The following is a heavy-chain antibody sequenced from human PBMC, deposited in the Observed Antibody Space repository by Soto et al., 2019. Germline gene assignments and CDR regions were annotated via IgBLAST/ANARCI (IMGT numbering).Heavy chain of an antibody. D-gene: IGHD2-15*01. J-gene: IGHJ6*02. CDR1: GGTFSSYA. Sequence: QVQLVQSGAEVKKPGSSVKVSCKASGGTFSSYAISWVRQAPGQGLEWMGGIIPIFGTANYAQKFQGRVTITADDSTSTAYMELSSLRSEDTAVYYCATLSGGSRYYYYGMDVWGQGTTVTVSS. CDR2: IIPIFGTA. CDR3: ATLSGGSRYYYYGMDV. V-gene: IGHV1-69*12.